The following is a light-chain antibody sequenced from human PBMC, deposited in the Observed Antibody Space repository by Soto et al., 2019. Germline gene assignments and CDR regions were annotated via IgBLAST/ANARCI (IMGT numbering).Light chain of an antibody. CDR2: AAS. CDR1: QSVSND. V-gene: IGKV1-6*01. CDR3: LQDYSYPFT. Sequence: AIEMTQSPSSLSASVGERVTITCRASQSVSNDLGWYQQKPGKAPKLLIYAASTIQSGVPSRFSGSGSGTDFTLTISSLQPEDFATYYCLQDYSYPFTFGPGTKVDIK. J-gene: IGKJ3*01.